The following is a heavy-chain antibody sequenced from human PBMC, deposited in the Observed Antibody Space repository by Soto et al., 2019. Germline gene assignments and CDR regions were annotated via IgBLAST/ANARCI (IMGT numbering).Heavy chain of an antibody. CDR1: GGSISSYY. D-gene: IGHD3-9*01. V-gene: IGHV4-59*01. Sequence: PSETLSLTCTVSGGSISSYYWSWIRQPPGKGLEWIGYIYYSGSTNYNPSLKSRVTTSVDTSKNQFSLKLSSVTAADTAVYYCARGLQYYDILTGYYLDYYYYGMDVWGQGTTVTVSS. CDR2: IYYSGST. J-gene: IGHJ6*02. CDR3: ARGLQYYDILTGYYLDYYYYGMDV.